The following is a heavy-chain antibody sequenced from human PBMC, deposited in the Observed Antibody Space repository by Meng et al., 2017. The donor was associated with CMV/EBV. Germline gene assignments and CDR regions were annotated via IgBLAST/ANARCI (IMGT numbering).Heavy chain of an antibody. CDR2: IYYSTST. V-gene: IGHV4-39*07. CDR3: ARHGMWLIRNAY. J-gene: IGHJ4*02. CDR1: GDSINSANNI. D-gene: IGHD2-21*01. Sequence: QLQLQQQGRGRVKPSETLSLTCSVSGDSINSANNIWGWLRQRPGKGLEWIASIYYSTSTYYNPSLKSRVTIAVDTSKNQFSLRLSSVTAADTAVYYCARHGMWLIRNAYWGQGTLVTVSS.